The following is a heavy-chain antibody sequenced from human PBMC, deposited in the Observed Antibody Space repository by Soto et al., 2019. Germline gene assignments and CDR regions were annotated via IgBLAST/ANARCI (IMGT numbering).Heavy chain of an antibody. Sequence: PSETLSLTCTVSGGSISSGGYYWSWIRQHPGKGLEWIGYIYYSGSTYYNPSLKSRVTISVDTSKNQFSLKLSSVTAADTAVYYCARDSSRDYYYGMDVWGQGTKVTGSS. CDR1: GGSISSGGYY. J-gene: IGHJ6*02. V-gene: IGHV4-31*03. CDR3: ARDSSRDYYYGMDV. CDR2: IYYSGST. D-gene: IGHD6-6*01.